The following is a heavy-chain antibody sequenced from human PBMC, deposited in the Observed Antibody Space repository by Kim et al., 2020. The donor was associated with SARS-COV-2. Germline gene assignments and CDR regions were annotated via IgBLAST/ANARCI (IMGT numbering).Heavy chain of an antibody. V-gene: IGHV4-34*01. J-gene: IGHJ6*02. Sequence: SETLSLTCAVYGGSFSGYYWSWIRQPPGKGLEWIGEINHSGSTNYNPSLKSRVTISVDTSKNQFSLKLSSVTAADTAVYYCARTKAIPIVVVAAAPTYYYYCMDVGCGGATVTVAS. CDR2: INHSGST. CDR1: GGSFSGYY. D-gene: IGHD2-2*01. CDR3: ARTKAIPIVVVAAAPTYYYYCMDV.